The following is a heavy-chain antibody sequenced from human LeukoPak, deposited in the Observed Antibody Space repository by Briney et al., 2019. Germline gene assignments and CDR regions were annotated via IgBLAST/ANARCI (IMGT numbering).Heavy chain of an antibody. CDR2: IFTSGST. V-gene: IGHV4-61*02. CDR3: ARAAYSGYDWDFDY. D-gene: IGHD5-12*01. CDR1: GVSMNSGTYY. Sequence: SETLPLTCSVSGVSMNSGTYYWSWIRQPAGKGLEWIGRIFTSGSTNYKSSLKSRVNISADTSKNQFSLNLSSVTAADTALYYCARAAYSGYDWDFDYWGQGILVTVSS. J-gene: IGHJ4*02.